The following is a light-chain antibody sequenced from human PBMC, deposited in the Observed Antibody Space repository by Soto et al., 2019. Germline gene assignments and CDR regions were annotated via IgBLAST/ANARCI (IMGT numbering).Light chain of an antibody. CDR3: WSYAGSSTWI. V-gene: IGLV2-23*02. CDR2: AVN. Sequence: QSALTQPASVSGFPGQSITISCTGTSSDVGNYNFVSWYQQYPGKAPKVMIFAVNKRPSGVSNRFSGSKSGNTASLTISGLQVDDEADYYCWSYAGSSTWIFGGGTKLTVL. J-gene: IGLJ2*01. CDR1: SSDVGNYNF.